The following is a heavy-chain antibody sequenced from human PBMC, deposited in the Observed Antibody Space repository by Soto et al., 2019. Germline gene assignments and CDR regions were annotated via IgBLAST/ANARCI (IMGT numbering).Heavy chain of an antibody. CDR2: ISSSSSYI. D-gene: IGHD1-26*01. CDR3: ARGGGGSSTKGVDY. Sequence: PGGSLRLSCAASGFTFSSYSMNWARQAPGKGLEWVSSISSSSSYIYYADSVKGRFTISRDNAKNSLYLQMNSLRAEDTAVYYCARGGGGSSTKGVDYWGQGTLVTVSS. CDR1: GFTFSSYS. J-gene: IGHJ4*02. V-gene: IGHV3-21*01.